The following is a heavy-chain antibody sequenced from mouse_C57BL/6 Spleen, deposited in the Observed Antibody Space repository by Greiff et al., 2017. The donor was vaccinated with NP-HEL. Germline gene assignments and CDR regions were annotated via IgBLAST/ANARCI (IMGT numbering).Heavy chain of an antibody. CDR3: APYDSIYAMDY. J-gene: IGHJ4*01. V-gene: IGHV1-81*01. D-gene: IGHD2-4*01. Sequence: VQLQQSGAELARPGASVKLSCKASGYTFTSYGISWVKQRTGQGLEWIGEIYPRSGNTYYNEKFKGKATLTADKSSSTAYMELRSLTSEDSAVYFCAPYDSIYAMDYWGQGTSVTVSS. CDR2: IYPRSGNT. CDR1: GYTFTSYG.